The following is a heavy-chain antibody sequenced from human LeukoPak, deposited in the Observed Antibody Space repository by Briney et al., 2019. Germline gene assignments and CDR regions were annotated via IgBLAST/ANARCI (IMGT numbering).Heavy chain of an antibody. V-gene: IGHV1-2*02. CDR1: GYTFTGYY. CDR3: ARDQDSSGRNWFDP. D-gene: IGHD3-22*01. J-gene: IGHJ5*02. Sequence: ASVKVSCKASGYTFTGYYMHWVRQAPGQGLEWMGWINPNSGGTNYAQKFQGRVTMTRDTSISTAYMELSRLRSDDTAVYCCARDQDSSGRNWFDPWGQGTLVTVSS. CDR2: INPNSGGT.